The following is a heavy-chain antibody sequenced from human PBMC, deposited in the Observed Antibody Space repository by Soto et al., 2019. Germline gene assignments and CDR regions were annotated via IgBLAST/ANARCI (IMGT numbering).Heavy chain of an antibody. CDR1: GVTVSSNY. CDR3: ARHGYNYGGGYFDY. D-gene: IGHD5-18*01. V-gene: IGHV3-66*04. Sequence: EVQLVESGGGLVQPGGSLRLSCAASGVTVSSNYMSWVRQAPGKGLEWVSVIYSGGSTYYADSVKGRFTISRDNSKNTLYLQMTSLRAEDTAVYYGARHGYNYGGGYFDYWGQGTLVTVSS. J-gene: IGHJ4*02. CDR2: IYSGGST.